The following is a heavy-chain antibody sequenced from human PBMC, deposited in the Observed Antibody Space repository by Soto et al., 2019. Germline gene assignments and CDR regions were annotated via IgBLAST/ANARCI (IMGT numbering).Heavy chain of an antibody. J-gene: IGHJ4*02. CDR3: ARGGPAGDTIFGVVYYFDY. D-gene: IGHD3-3*01. Sequence: PVGSLRLSCAASRFTFSSFGMHWLRQAPGKGLEWVAVIWYDGSNKYYADSVKGRFTISSDNSKNTLYLQMNSLRAEDTALYYWARGGPAGDTIFGVVYYFDYLFQGRLVTVS. CDR1: RFTFSSFG. CDR2: IWYDGSNK. V-gene: IGHV3-33*01.